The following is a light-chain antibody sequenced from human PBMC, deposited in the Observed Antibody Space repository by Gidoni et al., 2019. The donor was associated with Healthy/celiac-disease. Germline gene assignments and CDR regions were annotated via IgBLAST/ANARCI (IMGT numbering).Light chain of an antibody. CDR1: QDISNY. J-gene: IGKJ4*01. CDR3: QQYVNLPPLT. Sequence: DIQMTQSPSSLSASVGDRVTITCQASQDISNYLNWYQQKPGKAPKLLIYDASNLETGVPSRFSGSGSGTDFTFTISSLQPEDIATYYCQQYVNLPPLTFGGXTKVEIK. CDR2: DAS. V-gene: IGKV1-33*01.